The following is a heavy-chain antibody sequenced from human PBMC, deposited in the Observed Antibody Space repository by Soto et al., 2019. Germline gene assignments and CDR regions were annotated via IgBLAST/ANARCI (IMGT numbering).Heavy chain of an antibody. J-gene: IGHJ6*02. Sequence: PGGSLRLSCAASGFTFSNAWMNWVRQAPGKGLEWVGRIKSKTDGGTTDYAAPVKGRFTISRDDSKNTLYLQMNSLKTEDTAVYYCTTDNPNLEPPSDIVVVPAAMTYYYYGMDVWGQGTTVTVSS. D-gene: IGHD2-2*01. CDR2: IKSKTDGGTT. CDR1: GFTFSNAW. V-gene: IGHV3-15*07. CDR3: TTDNPNLEPPSDIVVVPAAMTYYYYGMDV.